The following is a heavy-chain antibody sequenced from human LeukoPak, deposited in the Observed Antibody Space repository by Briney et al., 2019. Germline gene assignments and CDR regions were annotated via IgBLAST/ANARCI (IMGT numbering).Heavy chain of an antibody. Sequence: KSGGSLRLSCAASGFIFSSYSMSWVRQAPGKGLEWVGRIKSKTDGGTTDYAAPVKGRFTISRDDSKNTLYLQMNSLKTEDTAVYYCSTTYYYDSSEGYWGQGTLVTVSS. V-gene: IGHV3-15*01. CDR3: STTYYYDSSEGY. CDR1: GFIFSSYS. D-gene: IGHD3-22*01. CDR2: IKSKTDGGTT. J-gene: IGHJ4*02.